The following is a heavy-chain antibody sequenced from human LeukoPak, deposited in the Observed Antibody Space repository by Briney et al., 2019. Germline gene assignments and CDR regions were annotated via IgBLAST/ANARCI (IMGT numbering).Heavy chain of an antibody. CDR2: ISYSGST. V-gene: IGHV4-39*01. J-gene: IGHJ6*03. CDR3: ARLLTDYDFWSGSQRGGYYYYMDV. Sequence: PSETLSLTCTVSGASISRSRYYWAWIRQPPGKGLEWIGTISYSGSTYYNPSLKSRVTISVDTSKNQFSLKLSSVTAADTAVYYCARLLTDYDFWSGSQRGGYYYYMDVWGKGTTVTVSS. CDR1: GASISRSRYY. D-gene: IGHD3-3*01.